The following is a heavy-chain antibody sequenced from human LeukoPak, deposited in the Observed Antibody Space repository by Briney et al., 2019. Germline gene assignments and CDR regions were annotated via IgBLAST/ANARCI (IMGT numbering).Heavy chain of an antibody. CDR2: IYFSGST. V-gene: IGHV4-39*01. CDR3: ARQRADYYYYYMDV. J-gene: IGHJ6*03. Sequence: SETLSLTCIVSGGSISGTNSYLAWIRQPAGKGLEWIGSIYFSGSTFYKSSLESRLNMSVDMSKNQFSLKVRSVTAADTAVYYCARQRADYYYYYMDVWGKGTTVTVSS. CDR1: GGSISGTNSY.